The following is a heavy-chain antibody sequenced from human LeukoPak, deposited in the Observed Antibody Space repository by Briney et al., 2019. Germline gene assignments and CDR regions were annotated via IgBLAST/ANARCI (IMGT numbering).Heavy chain of an antibody. CDR2: IKQDGSEK. J-gene: IGHJ4*02. Sequence: GSLRLPCSASGFTIITYWMSWVRQAPGRGLEWVANIKQDGSEKYYVDSVKGRFTISRDNAKNSLYLQMNSLRAGDTAVYYCAAVGLWFGDYRTLDDYWGRASLVTVSS. CDR3: AAVGLWFGDYRTLDDY. V-gene: IGHV3-7*05. CDR1: GFTIITYW. D-gene: IGHD3-10*01.